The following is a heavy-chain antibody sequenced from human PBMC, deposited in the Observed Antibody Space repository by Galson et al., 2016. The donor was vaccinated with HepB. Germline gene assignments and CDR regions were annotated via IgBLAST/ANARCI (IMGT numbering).Heavy chain of an antibody. Sequence: SLRLSCAASRFSLSSYVMSWVRQAPGKGLEWVSTISGNGVGTYYADSVKGRFTISRDNSRNTLYLQMNSLTSEDTAVYYCAKDRELQYFDWSMPWYWGQGTLVTVSS. J-gene: IGHJ4*02. D-gene: IGHD3-9*01. CDR1: RFSLSSYV. CDR3: AKDRELQYFDWSMPWY. V-gene: IGHV3-23*01. CDR2: ISGNGVGT.